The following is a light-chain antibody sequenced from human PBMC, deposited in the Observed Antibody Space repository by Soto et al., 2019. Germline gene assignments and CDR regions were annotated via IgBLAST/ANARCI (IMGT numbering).Light chain of an antibody. J-gene: IGKJ1*01. Sequence: EIVMTQSPATLSVSPGESATLSCRASQSVSNNLTWYQQKPGQPPRLLIYGASTRATGVPGRFSGSGSGTEFTLTISSLQSEDFAVYYCQQYGSSTGTFGQGTKVEIK. CDR3: QQYGSSTGT. V-gene: IGKV3-15*01. CDR2: GAS. CDR1: QSVSNN.